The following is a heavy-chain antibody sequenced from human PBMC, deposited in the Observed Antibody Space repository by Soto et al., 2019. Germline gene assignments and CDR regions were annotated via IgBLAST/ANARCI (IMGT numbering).Heavy chain of an antibody. CDR3: ARVGYSSSWYYYYYYMDV. D-gene: IGHD6-13*01. V-gene: IGHV1-8*01. J-gene: IGHJ6*03. CDR1: GYTFTSYD. CDR2: MNPNSGNT. Sequence: ASVKVSCKASGYTFTSYDINWVRQATGQGLEWMGWMNPNSGNTGYAQKFQGRVTMTRNTSISTAYMELSNLRSEDTAVYYCARVGYSSSWYYYYYYMDVWGKGTTVTVSS.